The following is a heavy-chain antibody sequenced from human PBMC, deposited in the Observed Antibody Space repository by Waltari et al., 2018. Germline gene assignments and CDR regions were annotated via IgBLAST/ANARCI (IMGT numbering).Heavy chain of an antibody. D-gene: IGHD1-26*01. CDR1: GYSISSGYY. Sequence: QVQLQESGPGLVKPSETLSLTCAVSGYSISSGYYWGWIRQPPGTGLEWIGSIYHSGSTYYNPSLKSRVTISVDTSKNQFSLKLSSVTAADTAVYYCARLTSGSYLHYYYYMDVWGKGTTVTVSS. J-gene: IGHJ6*03. V-gene: IGHV4-38-2*01. CDR3: ARLTSGSYLHYYYYMDV. CDR2: IYHSGST.